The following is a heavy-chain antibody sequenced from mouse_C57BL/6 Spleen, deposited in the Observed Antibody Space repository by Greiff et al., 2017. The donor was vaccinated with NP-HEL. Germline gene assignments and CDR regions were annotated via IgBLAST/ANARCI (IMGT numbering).Heavy chain of an antibody. CDR1: GYTFTDYY. J-gene: IGHJ4*01. D-gene: IGHD1-1*01. Sequence: EVQLQQSGPELVKPGASVKISCKASGYTFTDYYMNWVKQSHGKSLEWIGDINPNNGGTSYNQKFKGKATLTVDKSSSTAYMELRSLTSEDSAVYYCARCYGSFYAMDYWGQGTSVTVSS. V-gene: IGHV1-26*01. CDR2: INPNNGGT. CDR3: ARCYGSFYAMDY.